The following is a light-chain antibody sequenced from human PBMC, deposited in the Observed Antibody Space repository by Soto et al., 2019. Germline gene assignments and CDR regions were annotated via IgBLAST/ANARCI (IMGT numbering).Light chain of an antibody. CDR3: SSYTTRSTVV. V-gene: IGLV2-14*03. CDR2: DVS. J-gene: IGLJ2*01. Sequence: QSALTQPASVSGSPGQSIAISCTGTSSDVGGHNYVSWYQQHPGKAPKLMIYDVSNRPSGVSNRFSGSKSGNTASLSISGLQAEDEADYYCSSYTTRSTVVFGGGTKVTVL. CDR1: SSDVGGHNY.